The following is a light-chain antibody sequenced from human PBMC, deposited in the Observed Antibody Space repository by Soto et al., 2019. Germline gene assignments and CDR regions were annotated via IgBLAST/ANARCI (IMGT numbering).Light chain of an antibody. CDR3: QTWGSGIRV. CDR1: GGHSSDA. CDR2: IYTDGSH. Sequence: QLVLTQSPSASASLGASVKLTCTLSGGHSSDAIAWLQQQPEKGPRYLMRIYTDGSHRKGDGIPDRFSGSISGAERYLTISGLQSEDEADYYCQTWGSGIRVFGVGTKLTVL. J-gene: IGLJ2*01. V-gene: IGLV4-69*01.